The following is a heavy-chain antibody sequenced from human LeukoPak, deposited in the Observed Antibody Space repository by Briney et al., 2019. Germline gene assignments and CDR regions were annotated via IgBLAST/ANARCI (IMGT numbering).Heavy chain of an antibody. D-gene: IGHD6-13*01. CDR3: ARDQQLVAYHMDV. V-gene: IGHV3-21*01. CDR2: ISSSSSYI. CDR1: GFTFSSYS. J-gene: IGHJ6*03. Sequence: GGSLRLSCAASGFTFSSYSMNWVRQAPGKGLEWVSSISSSSSYIYYADSVKGRFTISRDNAKNSLYLQMNSLRAEDTAVYYCARDQQLVAYHMDVWGKGTTVTVSS.